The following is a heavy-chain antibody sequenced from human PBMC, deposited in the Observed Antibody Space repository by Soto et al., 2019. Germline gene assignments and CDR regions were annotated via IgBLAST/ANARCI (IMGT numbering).Heavy chain of an antibody. CDR1: GGSISSGGYS. D-gene: IGHD5-12*01. J-gene: IGHJ4*02. V-gene: IGHV4-30-2*01. Sequence: QLQLQESGSGLVKPSQTLSLTCAVSGGSISSGGYSWSWIRQPPGKGLEWIGYIYHSGSTYYNPSLKRRVTISVDRSKNQFSLKLSSVTAADTAVYYCSAGGGLPRYYWGQGTMVTVSS. CDR2: IYHSGST. CDR3: SAGGGLPRYY.